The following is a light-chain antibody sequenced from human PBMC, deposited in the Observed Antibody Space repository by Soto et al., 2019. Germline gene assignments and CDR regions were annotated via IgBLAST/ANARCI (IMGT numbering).Light chain of an antibody. CDR2: KAS. J-gene: IGKJ1*01. CDR1: QSISSG. CDR3: QQYNSYSWT. Sequence: DIQMTQSPSTLSASVGDRVTITCRASQSISSGLAWYQQKPGKAPKLLIYKASSLESGVPSRFSGSGAGTAFTLTISSLQPDDCATYYCQQYNSYSWTFGQGTKVEI. V-gene: IGKV1-5*03.